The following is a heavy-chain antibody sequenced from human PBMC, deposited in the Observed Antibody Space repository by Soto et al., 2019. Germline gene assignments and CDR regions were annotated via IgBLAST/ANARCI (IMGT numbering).Heavy chain of an antibody. Sequence: PSETLSLTCAVSGGSITSYYWSWIRQPPGKGLEWIGYIYYSGTTNHNPSLKSRLTISVDPSKKQLSLKLSSVTAADTAVYYCARHSSGNYTWFGPWGQGTLVTVS. CDR1: GGSITSYY. D-gene: IGHD1-7*01. CDR2: IYYSGTT. V-gene: IGHV4-59*08. J-gene: IGHJ5*02. CDR3: ARHSSGNYTWFGP.